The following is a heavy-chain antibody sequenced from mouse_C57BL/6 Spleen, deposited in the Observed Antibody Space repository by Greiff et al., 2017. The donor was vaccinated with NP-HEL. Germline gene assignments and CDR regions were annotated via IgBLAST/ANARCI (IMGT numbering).Heavy chain of an antibody. D-gene: IGHD1-1*01. CDR3: ATPAYYYGSSTYLDY. J-gene: IGHJ2*01. CDR2: IDPSDSYT. CDR1: GYTFTSYW. V-gene: IGHV1-50*01. Sequence: QVQLQQPGAELVKPGASVKLPCKASGYTFTSYWMQWVKQRPGQGLEWIGEIDPSDSYTNYNQKFKGKATLTVDTSSSTAYMQLSSLTSEDSAVYYCATPAYYYGSSTYLDYWGQGTTLTVSS.